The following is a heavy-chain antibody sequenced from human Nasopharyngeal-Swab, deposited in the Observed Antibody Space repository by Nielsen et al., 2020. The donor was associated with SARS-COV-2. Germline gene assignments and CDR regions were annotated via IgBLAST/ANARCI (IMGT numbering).Heavy chain of an antibody. V-gene: IGHV3-23*01. Sequence: GGSLRLSCAASGFTFSSYAMSWVRQAPGKGLEWVSAISGSGGSTYYADSVKGRFTISRDNSKNTLYLQMNSLRAEDTAVYYCAKASHVSRFLEWLLYRDTSDMDVWGKGTTVTVSS. J-gene: IGHJ6*03. CDR2: ISGSGGST. CDR1: GFTFSSYA. D-gene: IGHD3-3*01. CDR3: AKASHVSRFLEWLLYRDTSDMDV.